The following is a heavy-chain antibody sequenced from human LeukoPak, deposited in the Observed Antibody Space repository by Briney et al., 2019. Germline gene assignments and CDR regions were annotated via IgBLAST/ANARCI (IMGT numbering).Heavy chain of an antibody. CDR3: AKGGPQDIVVVVAAPAHY. Sequence: GGSLRLSCAASGFTFSSYAMDWVRQAPGKGLEWVAVVSYDGSIKYYADSVKGRFTVSRDNSKNTLYLQMNSLRAEDTAVYYCAKGGPQDIVVVVAAPAHYWGQGTLVTVSS. CDR2: VSYDGSIK. V-gene: IGHV3-30-3*01. D-gene: IGHD2-15*01. J-gene: IGHJ4*02. CDR1: GFTFSSYA.